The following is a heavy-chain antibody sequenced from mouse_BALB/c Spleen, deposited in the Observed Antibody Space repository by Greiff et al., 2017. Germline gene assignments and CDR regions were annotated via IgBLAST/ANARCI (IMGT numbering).Heavy chain of an antibody. CDR1: GFTFSSFG. CDR3: ARSGDGYLWYFDV. D-gene: IGHD2-3*01. J-gene: IGHJ1*01. CDR2: ISSGSSTI. Sequence: EVKLMESGGGLVQPGGSRKLSCAASGFTFSSFGMHWVRQAPEKGLEWVAYISSGSSTIYYADTVKGRFTISRDNPKNTLFLQMTSLRSEDTAMYYCARSGDGYLWYFDVWGAGTTVTVSS. V-gene: IGHV5-17*02.